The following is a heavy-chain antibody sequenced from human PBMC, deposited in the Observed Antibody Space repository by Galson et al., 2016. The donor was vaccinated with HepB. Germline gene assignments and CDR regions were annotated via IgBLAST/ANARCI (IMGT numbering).Heavy chain of an antibody. D-gene: IGHD5-24*01. CDR3: AAAHGHNTFES. CDR2: TYYRSKWNN. J-gene: IGHJ4*02. CDR1: GDSVSSNSGT. V-gene: IGHV6-1*01. Sequence: CAISGDSVSSNSGTWNWIRQSPSGGLEWLGRTYYRSKWNNDYAVSVKGRITIIPDSSKNQFSLHLSSVTPDDSAVYYCAAAHGHNTFESLGQGTLVPVPS.